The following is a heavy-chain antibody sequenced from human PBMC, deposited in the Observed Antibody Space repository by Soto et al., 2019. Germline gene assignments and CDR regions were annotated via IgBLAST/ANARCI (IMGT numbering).Heavy chain of an antibody. CDR3: ARGVGITIFDWFHP. J-gene: IGHJ5*02. D-gene: IGHD3-3*01. CDR2: IIPIFGTA. V-gene: IGHV1-69*13. Sequence: SVKVSCKASGGTFSSYAISWVRQAPGQGLEWMGGIIPIFGTANYAQKFQGRVTITADESTSTAYMELSSLRSEDTAVYYCARGVGITIFDWFHPGGQGTLVTVSS. CDR1: GGTFSSYA.